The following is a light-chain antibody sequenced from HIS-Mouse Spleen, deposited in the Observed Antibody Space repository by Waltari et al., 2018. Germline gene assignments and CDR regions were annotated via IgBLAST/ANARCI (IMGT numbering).Light chain of an antibody. V-gene: IGKV4-1*01. J-gene: IGKJ4*01. Sequence: DIVMTQSPDSLAVSLGERATINCKSSQSVLYSSNNKNYLAWYQQKPGQPTKLLIYWAATREAGVPDRFIGSGSGTDFTLTISSLQAEDVAVYYCQQYYSTLTFGGGTKVEIK. CDR3: QQYYSTLT. CDR2: WAA. CDR1: QSVLYSSNNKNY.